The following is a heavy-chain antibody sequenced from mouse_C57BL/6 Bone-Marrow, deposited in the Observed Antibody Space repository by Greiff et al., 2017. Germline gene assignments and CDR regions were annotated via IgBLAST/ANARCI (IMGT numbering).Heavy chain of an antibody. CDR2: IYPRSGNT. Sequence: VKLVESGAELARPGASVKLSCKASGYTFTSYGISWVKQRTGQGLEWIGEIYPRSGNTYYNEKFKGKATLTADTSSSTAYMELRSLTSEDSAVYFCARGGWLLDWFAYWGQGTLVTVSA. CDR1: GYTFTSYG. J-gene: IGHJ3*01. V-gene: IGHV1-81*01. CDR3: ARGGWLLDWFAY. D-gene: IGHD2-3*01.